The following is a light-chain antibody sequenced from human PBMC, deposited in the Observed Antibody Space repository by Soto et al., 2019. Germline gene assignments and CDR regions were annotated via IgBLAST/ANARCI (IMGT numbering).Light chain of an antibody. V-gene: IGLV1-44*01. CDR3: ATWDDSLNGWV. Sequence: QSVLTQSPSASGTLGQRVTISCSGSSSNIGSHTVNWYQHLPGTAPKLLIYDNDQGPSGVPDRFSGSKSGTSASLAISGLQSEDEADYYCATWDDSLNGWVFGGGTKVTVL. J-gene: IGLJ3*02. CDR2: DND. CDR1: SSNIGSHT.